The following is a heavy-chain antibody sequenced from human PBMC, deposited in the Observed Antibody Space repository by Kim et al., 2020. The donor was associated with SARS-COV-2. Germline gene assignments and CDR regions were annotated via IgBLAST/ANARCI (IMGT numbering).Heavy chain of an antibody. Sequence: ASVKVSCKASGYSFTRHAMSWVRQAPGQGLEWMGWINTNTGNPTYAQGFTVRFVFSLDTSVSTAYLQISSLKAEDTAVYYCARVQSFYYDRSGYNYWGQGTLVTVSS. CDR2: INTNTGNP. CDR1: GYSFTRHA. V-gene: IGHV7-4-1*02. J-gene: IGHJ4*02. CDR3: ARVQSFYYDRSGYNY. D-gene: IGHD3-22*01.